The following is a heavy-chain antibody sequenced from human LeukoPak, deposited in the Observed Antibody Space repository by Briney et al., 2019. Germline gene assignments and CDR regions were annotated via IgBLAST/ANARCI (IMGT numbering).Heavy chain of an antibody. D-gene: IGHD3-16*01. Sequence: SVKVSCKASGYTSTSYYMHWVRQAPGQGLEWMGGIIPIFGTANYAQKFQGRVTITADESTSTDYMELSSLRSEDTAVYYCARVKGEAFDYWGQGTLVTVSS. J-gene: IGHJ4*02. CDR3: ARVKGEAFDY. CDR1: GYTSTSYY. CDR2: IIPIFGTA. V-gene: IGHV1-69*13.